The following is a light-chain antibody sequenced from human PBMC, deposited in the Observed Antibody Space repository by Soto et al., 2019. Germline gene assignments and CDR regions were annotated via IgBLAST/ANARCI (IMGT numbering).Light chain of an antibody. CDR1: QSISVW. CDR3: QQLNSYPLT. Sequence: DIQMTQSPSTLFASVGGRGTSTCRASQSISVWLAWYQQKPGKAAKILIWDASSLQSGVTSRFSGSGSGTEFTLTISSLQPEDFATYYCQQLNSYPLTFGPGTRLEIK. CDR2: DAS. J-gene: IGKJ5*01. V-gene: IGKV1-5*01.